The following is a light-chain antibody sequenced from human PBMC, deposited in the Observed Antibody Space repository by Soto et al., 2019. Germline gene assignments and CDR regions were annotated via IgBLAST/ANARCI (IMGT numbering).Light chain of an antibody. Sequence: FTPSPRTLSFSTGEEAHVSRQCSQSVSSSDLAWYQQKPGQAPRLLISGASGRATGIPDRFSASGSGTDFTLTISSLEPEDFAVYYCQQRSSWPITCGQGTQLEIK. CDR3: QQRSSWPIT. J-gene: IGKJ5*01. CDR1: QSVSSSD. CDR2: GAS. V-gene: IGKV3D-20*02.